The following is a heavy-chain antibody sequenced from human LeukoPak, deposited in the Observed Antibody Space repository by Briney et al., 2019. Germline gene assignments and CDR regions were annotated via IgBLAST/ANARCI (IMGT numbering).Heavy chain of an antibody. CDR1: GFTFSSYA. J-gene: IGHJ4*02. CDR2: ISYDGSNK. Sequence: GGSLRLSCAASGFTFSSYAMHWVRQAPGKGLGWVAVISYDGSNKYYADSVKGRFTISRDNSKNTLYLQMNSLRAEDTTVYYCARALPVEMATIDYWGQGTLVTVSS. V-gene: IGHV3-30-3*01. D-gene: IGHD5-24*01. CDR3: ARALPVEMATIDY.